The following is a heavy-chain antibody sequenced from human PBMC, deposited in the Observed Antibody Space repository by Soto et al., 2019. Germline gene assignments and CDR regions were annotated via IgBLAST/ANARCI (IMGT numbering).Heavy chain of an antibody. CDR2: ISGNGDTT. CDR1: GFTFSSSA. Sequence: EVQLLESGGGLVQPGGSLRLSCAASGFTFSSSAMSWVRQAPGKGLDWVSAISGNGDTTYYADSVKGRFTISRDISKNTLYLQMNRLRAEDTAVYYCANIRGYDLGSTTFQHWGQGTLVTVSS. CDR3: ANIRGYDLGSTTFQH. D-gene: IGHD5-12*01. V-gene: IGHV3-23*01. J-gene: IGHJ1*01.